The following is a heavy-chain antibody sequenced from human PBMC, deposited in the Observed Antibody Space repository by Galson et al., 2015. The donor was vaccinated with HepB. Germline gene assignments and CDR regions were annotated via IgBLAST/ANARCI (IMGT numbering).Heavy chain of an antibody. J-gene: IGHJ6*02. CDR2: IKSKTDGGTT. Sequence: SLRLSCAASGFTFSNAWMSWVRQAPGKGLEWVGRIKSKTDGGTTDYAAPVKGRFTISRDDSKNTLYLQMNSLKTEDTAVYYCTTYYDFWSGYPTGYGMDVWGQGTTVTVSS. CDR1: GFTFSNAW. D-gene: IGHD3-3*01. CDR3: TTYYDFWSGYPTGYGMDV. V-gene: IGHV3-15*01.